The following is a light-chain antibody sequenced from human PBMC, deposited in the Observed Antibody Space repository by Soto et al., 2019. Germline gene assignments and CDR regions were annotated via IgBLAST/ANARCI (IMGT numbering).Light chain of an antibody. J-gene: IGKJ1*01. V-gene: IGKV3-20*01. CDR3: LHYGTAQWT. Sequence: EVVLTQSPATLSLSPGERATLSCRASQSVTRSSLAWYQQTPGQSPRLLISGASSRATGIPDRFSGGGSGTDFIFNITRLEHEDFAMYYCLHYGTAQWTFGQGTKVDI. CDR2: GAS. CDR1: QSVTRSS.